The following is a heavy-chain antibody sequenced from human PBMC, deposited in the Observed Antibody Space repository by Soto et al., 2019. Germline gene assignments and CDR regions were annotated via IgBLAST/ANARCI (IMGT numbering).Heavy chain of an antibody. CDR1: GFTFSSYS. J-gene: IGHJ5*02. V-gene: IGHV3-48*02. D-gene: IGHD2-15*01. CDR3: ARERGRVNWFDP. Sequence: EVQLVESGGGLVQPGGSLRLSCAASGFTFSSYSMNWVRQAPGKGLEWVSYISSSSSTIYYADSVKCRFTISRDNAKNSQKLQMNGLRDEDSAVYYCARERGRVNWFDPWGQGTLVTVSS. CDR2: ISSSSSTI.